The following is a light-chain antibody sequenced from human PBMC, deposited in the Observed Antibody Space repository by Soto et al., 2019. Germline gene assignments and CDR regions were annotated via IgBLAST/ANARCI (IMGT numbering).Light chain of an antibody. CDR2: DAS. CDR1: QSVSTY. V-gene: IGKV3-11*01. Sequence: EVVLTQSPATLSLSPGERATLSCRASQSVSTYLAWYQHKPGQAPRLLIYDASIRATGTPARFSGGGSGTEFTLTISSLAPEHLAVYYCQLRSPWPPGATFGGGTKVEIK. CDR3: QLRSPWPPGAT. J-gene: IGKJ4*01.